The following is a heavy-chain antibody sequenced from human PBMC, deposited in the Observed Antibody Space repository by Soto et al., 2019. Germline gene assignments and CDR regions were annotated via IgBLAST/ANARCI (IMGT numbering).Heavy chain of an antibody. J-gene: IGHJ4*02. CDR3: ARGGDGHIPSFFDY. V-gene: IGHV4-59*01. Sequence: SETLSLTCTVSGGSITSNHWSWIRQPPGKGLEWIGYVFQNGDTNYSPSLKSRVTISMDTSKNQFSLKLISVTAADTAVYHCARGGDGHIPSFFDYWAQGTLVTVSS. CDR1: GGSITSNH. CDR2: VFQNGDT.